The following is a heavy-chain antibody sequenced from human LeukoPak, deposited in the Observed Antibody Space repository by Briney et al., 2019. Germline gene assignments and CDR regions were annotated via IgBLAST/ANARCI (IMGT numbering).Heavy chain of an antibody. CDR3: AKALQFPVAGTYDDY. CDR1: GFTFSSYA. D-gene: IGHD6-19*01. CDR2: ISGSGGST. V-gene: IGHV3-23*01. J-gene: IGHJ4*02. Sequence: GGSLRLSCEASGFTFSSYARSWVRQAPGKGLEWVSDISGSGGSTYYADSVRGRFTISRDNSKNTLYLQINSLRAEDTAVYYCAKALQFPVAGTYDDYWGQGTLVTVSS.